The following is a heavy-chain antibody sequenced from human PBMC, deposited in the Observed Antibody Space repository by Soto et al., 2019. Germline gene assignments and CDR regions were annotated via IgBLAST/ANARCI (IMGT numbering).Heavy chain of an antibody. CDR3: ATETVTTSAFDI. CDR1: GFTFSNYA. D-gene: IGHD4-4*01. Sequence: QLLESGGGLVQPGGSLRLSCVASGFTFSNYAMSWVRQGPGKGLEWVSGISGSGVYTYYADSVKGRFTISRDISKSTVYLQMNSLRAEDTAVYYCATETVTTSAFDIWGQGTVVTVSS. CDR2: ISGSGVYT. V-gene: IGHV3-23*01. J-gene: IGHJ3*02.